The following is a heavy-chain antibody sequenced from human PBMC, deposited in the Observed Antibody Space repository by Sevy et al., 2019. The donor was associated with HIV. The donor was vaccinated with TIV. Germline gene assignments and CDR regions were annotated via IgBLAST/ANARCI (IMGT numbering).Heavy chain of an antibody. Sequence: GGFLRLSCAASGFTFSSYEMNWVRQAPGKGLEWVSYISSSGSTIYYADSVKGRFTISRDNAKNSLYLQMNSLTAEDTAVYYCARSISVAGTPDYWGQGTLVTVSS. CDR2: ISSSGSTI. D-gene: IGHD6-19*01. CDR1: GFTFSSYE. CDR3: ARSISVAGTPDY. J-gene: IGHJ4*02. V-gene: IGHV3-48*03.